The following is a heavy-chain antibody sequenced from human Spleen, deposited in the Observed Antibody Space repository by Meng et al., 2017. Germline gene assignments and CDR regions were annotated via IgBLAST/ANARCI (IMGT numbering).Heavy chain of an antibody. CDR2: IFHSGRT. Sequence: QLRLKEYGSGLVKPSQTLSLTCAVPGVSISSGGFSWSWIRQPPGKGLEWIGYIFHSGRTNYNPSLKSRVTISVDRTKNHFFLRLNSVAAADTAVYYCARSPRYYYDASGYPNWFDTWGQGTLVTVSS. D-gene: IGHD3-22*01. CDR1: GVSISSGGFS. CDR3: ARSPRYYYDASGYPNWFDT. J-gene: IGHJ5*02. V-gene: IGHV4-30-2*01.